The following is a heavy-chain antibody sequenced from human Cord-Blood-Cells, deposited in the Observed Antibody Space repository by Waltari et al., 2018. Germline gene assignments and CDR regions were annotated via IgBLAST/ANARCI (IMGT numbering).Heavy chain of an antibody. CDR3: ARFLVGATDY. Sequence: QLQLQESGPGLVKPSETLSLPCTVPGGPISSSSYYWGWIRQPPGKGLEWIGSIYYSGSTYYNPSLKSRVTISVDTSKNQFSLKLSSVTAADTAVYYCARFLVGATDYWGKGTLVTVSS. CDR1: GGPISSSSYY. CDR2: IYYSGST. D-gene: IGHD1-26*01. V-gene: IGHV4-39*07. J-gene: IGHJ4*02.